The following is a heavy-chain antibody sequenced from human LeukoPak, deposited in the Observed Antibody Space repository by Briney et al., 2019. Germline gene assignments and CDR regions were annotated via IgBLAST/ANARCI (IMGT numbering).Heavy chain of an antibody. J-gene: IGHJ4*02. CDR1: GGSISSSSYY. V-gene: IGHV4-39*01. CDR2: IYYSGST. Sequence: PSETLSLTCTVSGGSISSSSYYWGWIRQPPGKGLEWIGSIYYSGSTYYSPSLKSRVTISVDTSKNQFSLNLSSVTAADTAVYYCARLYYDSSGYYQICYFDYWGQGTLVTVSS. D-gene: IGHD3-22*01. CDR3: ARLYYDSSGYYQICYFDY.